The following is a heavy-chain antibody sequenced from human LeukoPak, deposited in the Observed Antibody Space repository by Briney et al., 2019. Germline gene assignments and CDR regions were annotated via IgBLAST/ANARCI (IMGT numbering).Heavy chain of an antibody. D-gene: IGHD6-13*01. Sequence: SVKVSCKASGGTFSSYAISWVRQAPGQGLEWRAGIIPIFSTANYAQKFQGRVTITADESTSTAYMELSSLRSEDTAVYYCAVAAAATRLGDAFDIWGQGTVVTVSS. CDR1: GGTFSSYA. CDR2: IIPIFSTA. V-gene: IGHV1-69*01. CDR3: AVAAAATRLGDAFDI. J-gene: IGHJ3*02.